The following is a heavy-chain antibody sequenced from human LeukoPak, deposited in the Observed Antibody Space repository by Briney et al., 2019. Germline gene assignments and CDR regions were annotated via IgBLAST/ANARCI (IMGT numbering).Heavy chain of an antibody. V-gene: IGHV4-39*01. J-gene: IGHJ4*02. CDR3: ARLYYDSSGYYQICYFDY. CDR2: IYYSGST. D-gene: IGHD3-22*01. Sequence: SETLSLTCTVSGGSISSSSYYWSWIRQPPGKGLEWIGSIYYSGSTYYNPSLKSRVTISVDTSKNQFSLNLSSVTAADTAVYYCARLYYDSSGYYQICYFDYWGQGTLVTVSS. CDR1: GGSISSSSYY.